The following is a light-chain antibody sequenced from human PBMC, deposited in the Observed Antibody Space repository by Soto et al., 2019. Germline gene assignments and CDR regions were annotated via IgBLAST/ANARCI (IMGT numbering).Light chain of an antibody. Sequence: EIVLTQSPGTLSLSPGERATLSCRASQSVSNTYLAWYQQKPGQTPRLLIYGASSRATGIPARFSGSGSGTDFTLTISRLEPEDFSVYYCQQRSNWPPIFGQGTRLEIK. CDR3: QQRSNWPPI. V-gene: IGKV3D-20*02. J-gene: IGKJ5*01. CDR1: QSVSNTY. CDR2: GAS.